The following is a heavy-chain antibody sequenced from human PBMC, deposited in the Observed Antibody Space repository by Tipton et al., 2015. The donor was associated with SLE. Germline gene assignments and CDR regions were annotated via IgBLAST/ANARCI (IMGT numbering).Heavy chain of an antibody. J-gene: IGHJ5*02. D-gene: IGHD6-13*01. CDR3: ARRDGYSSIWNWFDP. CDR1: GGSISSGDYY. Sequence: LRLSCTVSGGSISSGDYYWSWIRQPPGKGLEWIGYIYYSGSTYYNPSLKSRVTISVDTSKNQFSLKVSSVTAADTAVYYCARRDGYSSIWNWFDPWGQGTLVTVSS. CDR2: IYYSGST. V-gene: IGHV4-30-4*01.